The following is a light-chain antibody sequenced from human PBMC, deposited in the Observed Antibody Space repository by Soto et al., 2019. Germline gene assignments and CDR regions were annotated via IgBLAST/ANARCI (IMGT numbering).Light chain of an antibody. CDR1: QSISSY. Sequence: DIQMTQSPSSLSASVGDRVTITCRASQSISSYLNWYQQKPGKAPKLLIYAASSLQSGVPSRFSGSGSGTEFTLTISILQPEDFATYYCQQSYSTPLFTFGPGTKVDIK. CDR3: QQSYSTPLFT. CDR2: AAS. J-gene: IGKJ3*01. V-gene: IGKV1-39*01.